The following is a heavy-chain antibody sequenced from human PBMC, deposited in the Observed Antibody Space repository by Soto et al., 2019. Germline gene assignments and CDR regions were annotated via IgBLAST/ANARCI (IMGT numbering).Heavy chain of an antibody. CDR1: GFTFSSYI. Sequence: EVQLVESGGGLVQPGGSLRLSCAASGFTFSSYIMHWVRQTPGKGLVWVSRITTDGSTTTYADSVRGRFTISRDNAKNTLYLQMNSLSAEYTAVYYCARDRESGIFDAGGQGTLVNVSS. V-gene: IGHV3-74*01. D-gene: IGHD3-3*01. CDR3: ARDRESGIFDA. CDR2: ITTDGSTT. J-gene: IGHJ4*02.